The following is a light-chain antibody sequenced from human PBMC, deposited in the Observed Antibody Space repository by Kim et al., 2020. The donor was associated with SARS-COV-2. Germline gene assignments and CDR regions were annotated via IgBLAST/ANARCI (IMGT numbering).Light chain of an antibody. J-gene: IGLJ3*02. Sequence: ASGQKDRIRCQGDSLRKYYTRWYQQKPGQAPVLVIYDYNSRPSGVPDRFSGSRSGNTASLTISGAQAEDEADYYCNSRDSSGDHVLFGGGTQLTVL. CDR3: NSRDSSGDHVL. CDR2: DYN. V-gene: IGLV3-19*01. CDR1: SLRKYY.